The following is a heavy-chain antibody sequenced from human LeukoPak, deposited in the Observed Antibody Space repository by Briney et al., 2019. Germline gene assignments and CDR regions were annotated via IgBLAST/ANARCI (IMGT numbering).Heavy chain of an antibody. Sequence: GGSLRLSCAASGFTFSRYKMNWVRQAPGKGLELVSDISTTGDMNYADSVKGRFTISRDNAKNSLYLQMNSLRAEDTAVYYCATYSSLNRREFQYWGQGTPLTVSS. CDR2: ISTTGDM. D-gene: IGHD3-22*01. V-gene: IGHV3-21*01. CDR3: ATYSSLNRREFQY. J-gene: IGHJ1*01. CDR1: GFTFSRYK.